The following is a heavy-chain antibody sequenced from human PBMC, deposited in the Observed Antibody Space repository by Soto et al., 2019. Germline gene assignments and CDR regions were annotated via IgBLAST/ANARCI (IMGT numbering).Heavy chain of an antibody. CDR2: ISGSGGST. Sequence: EVQLLESRGGLVQPGGSLRLPFAASGLTFSSKPMSWVRQAPGKGLEWVSAISGSGGSTYSADSVKGRFTISRDNSKNTLYLQMNSLRAEDTAVYYCAAAGTSYYGLDVWGQGTTVTVSS. J-gene: IGHJ6*02. CDR3: AAAGTSYYGLDV. CDR1: GLTFSSKP. V-gene: IGHV3-23*01. D-gene: IGHD6-13*01.